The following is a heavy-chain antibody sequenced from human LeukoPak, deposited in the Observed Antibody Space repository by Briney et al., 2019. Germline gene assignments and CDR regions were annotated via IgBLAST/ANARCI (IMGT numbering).Heavy chain of an antibody. Sequence: ASGNLSCYAAGYTFTIYGISWVRHAPGQGHEWMGWISAYNGNTNYAQKLQGRVTMTTDTYTSTAYMELRSLRSDDTAVYYCARYSSGWASFDYWGQGTLVTVSS. J-gene: IGHJ4*02. CDR3: ARYSSGWASFDY. V-gene: IGHV1-18*04. D-gene: IGHD6-19*01. CDR1: GYTFTIYG. CDR2: ISAYNGNT.